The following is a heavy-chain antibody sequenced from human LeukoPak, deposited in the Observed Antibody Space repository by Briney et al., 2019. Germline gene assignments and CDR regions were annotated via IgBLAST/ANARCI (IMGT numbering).Heavy chain of an antibody. D-gene: IGHD3-10*01. CDR2: IIPIFGTA. CDR1: GGTFSSYA. J-gene: IGHJ4*02. CDR3: ARATMVRGVIAYYFDY. V-gene: IGHV1-69*13. Sequence: SVKVSCKASGGTFSSYAISLVRQAPGQGLEWMGGIIPIFGTANYAQKFQGRVTITADESTSTAYMELSSLRSEDTAVYYCARATMVRGVIAYYFDYWGQGTLVTVSS.